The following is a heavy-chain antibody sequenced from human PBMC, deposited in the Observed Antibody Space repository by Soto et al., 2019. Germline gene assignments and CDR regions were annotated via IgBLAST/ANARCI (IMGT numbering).Heavy chain of an antibody. CDR1: DDSINSDKYY. CDR3: ARLEGLATISYYFDF. D-gene: IGHD3-9*01. CDR2: IYYRGNA. V-gene: IGHV4-39*01. Sequence: SETLSLTCSVSDDSINSDKYYWGWIRQPPGKGLEWIGSIYYRGNAYYNPSLQTRVTISLDKSKSQLSLELNSVTAADSAVYFCARLEGLATISYYFDFWGPGALVTVSS. J-gene: IGHJ4*02.